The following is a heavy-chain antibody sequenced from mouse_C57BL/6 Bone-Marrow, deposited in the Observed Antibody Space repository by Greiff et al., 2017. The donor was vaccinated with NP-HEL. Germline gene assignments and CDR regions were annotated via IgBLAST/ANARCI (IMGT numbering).Heavy chain of an antibody. CDR1: GYTFTSYW. Sequence: QVQLKQPGAELVKPGASVKLSCKASGYTFTSYWMHWVKQRPGQGLEWIGMIHPNSGSTNYNEKFKSKATLTVDKSSSTAYMQLSSLTSEDSAVYYCARSIYYYGSSYGYFDVWGTGTTVTVSS. CDR3: ARSIYYYGSSYGYFDV. CDR2: IHPNSGST. D-gene: IGHD1-1*01. J-gene: IGHJ1*03. V-gene: IGHV1-64*01.